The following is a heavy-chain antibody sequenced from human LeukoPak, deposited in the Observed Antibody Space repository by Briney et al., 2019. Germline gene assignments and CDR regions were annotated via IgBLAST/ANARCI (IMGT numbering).Heavy chain of an antibody. V-gene: IGHV3-30*04. CDR3: ARDAGYDSKGYYSLFDN. D-gene: IGHD3-22*01. CDR2: ISYNENTK. J-gene: IGHJ4*02. CDR1: GFSFSTHA. Sequence: GGSLRLSCAASGFSFSTHAMHWVRQAPGRGLEWVAVISYNENTKHYADSVKGRVTISRDISKNTLYLQMNSLRAEDTAVYYCARDAGYDSKGYYSLFDNWGQGTRAIVSS.